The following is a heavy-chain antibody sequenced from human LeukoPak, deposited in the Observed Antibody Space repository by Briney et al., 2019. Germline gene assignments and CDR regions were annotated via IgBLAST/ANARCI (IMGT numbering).Heavy chain of an antibody. CDR2: ISAYNGNT. CDR3: ARSRKESMITFGGVIVIPPIDY. J-gene: IGHJ4*02. V-gene: IGHV1-18*01. D-gene: IGHD3-16*02. Sequence: GASVKVSCKASGYTFTSYGISWVRQAPGQGLEWMGWISAYNGNTNYAQKLQGRVTTTTDTSTSTAYMELRSLRSDDTAVYYCARSRKESMITFGGVIVIPPIDYWGQGTLVTVSS. CDR1: GYTFTSYG.